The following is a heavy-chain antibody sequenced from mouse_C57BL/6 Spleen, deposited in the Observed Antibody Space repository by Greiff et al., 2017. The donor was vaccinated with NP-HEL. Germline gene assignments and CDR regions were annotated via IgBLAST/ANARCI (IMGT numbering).Heavy chain of an antibody. D-gene: IGHD2-5*01. Sequence: QVHVKQPGAELVRPGTSVKLSCKASGYTFTSYWMHWVKQRPGQGLEWIGVIDPSDSYTNYNQKFKGKATLTVDTSSSTAYMQLSSLTSEDSAVYYCARSNSYYFDYWGQGTTLTVSS. V-gene: IGHV1-59*01. J-gene: IGHJ2*01. CDR2: IDPSDSYT. CDR3: ARSNSYYFDY. CDR1: GYTFTSYW.